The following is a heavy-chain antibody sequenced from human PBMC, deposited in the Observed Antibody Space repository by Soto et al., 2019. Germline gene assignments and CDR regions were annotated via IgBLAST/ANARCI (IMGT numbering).Heavy chain of an antibody. CDR2: IFWDDEK. D-gene: IGHD5-12*01. J-gene: IGHJ4*02. V-gene: IGHV2-5*02. CDR1: EFSLSTSGVG. CDR3: AHRDGYNYYHFEY. Sequence: QITLKESGPTLVKPTQTLTLTCTFSEFSLSTSGVGVGWVRQTPGKALEWLALIFWDDEKHYRPSLKSRVTITKDTSKNQVVLTMTNMDPVATATYYCAHRDGYNYYHFEYWGQGTLVTVSS.